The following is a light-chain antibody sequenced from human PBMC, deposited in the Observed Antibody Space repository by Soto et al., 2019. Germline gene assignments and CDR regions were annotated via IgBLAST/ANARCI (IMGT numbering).Light chain of an antibody. J-gene: IGKJ1*01. CDR3: QQYHRYST. CDR2: DVS. Sequence: DIQMTQSPSSVSASIGDRVTITCRASQAIDNWLAWYQQKPGKAPKLLIYDVSTLDSGVPSRFSGSASGTEFTLTISSLDSDDFATYYCQQYHRYSTFGQGTRVDIK. V-gene: IGKV1-5*01. CDR1: QAIDNW.